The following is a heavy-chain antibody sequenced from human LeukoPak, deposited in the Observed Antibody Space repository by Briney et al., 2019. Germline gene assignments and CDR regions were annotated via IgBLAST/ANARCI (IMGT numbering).Heavy chain of an antibody. V-gene: IGHV1-18*01. CDR2: ISAYNGNT. CDR3: ARDLGTIAAAGRHYFDC. J-gene: IGHJ4*02. Sequence: ASVKVSCKASGYTFTSYGISWVRQAPGQGLEWMGWISAYNGNTNYAQKLQGRVTMTTDTSTSTAYMELRSLRSDDTAVYYCARDLGTIAAAGRHYFDCWGQGTLVTVSS. D-gene: IGHD6-13*01. CDR1: GYTFTSYG.